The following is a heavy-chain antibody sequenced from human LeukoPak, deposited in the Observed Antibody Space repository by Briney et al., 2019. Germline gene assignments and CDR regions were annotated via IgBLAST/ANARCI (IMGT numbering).Heavy chain of an antibody. Sequence: PGGSLRLSCAASGFTVSSNYMSWVRQAAGKGLEWVSVIYSGGSTYYADSVKGRFTISRDNSKNTLYLQMNSLRAEDTAVYYCAGGSGWYKTPNYFDYWGQGTLVTVSS. D-gene: IGHD6-19*01. CDR3: AGGSGWYKTPNYFDY. CDR2: IYSGGST. J-gene: IGHJ4*02. CDR1: GFTVSSNY. V-gene: IGHV3-53*01.